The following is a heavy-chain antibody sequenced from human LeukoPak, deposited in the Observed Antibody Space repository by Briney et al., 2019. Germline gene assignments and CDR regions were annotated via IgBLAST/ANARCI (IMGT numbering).Heavy chain of an antibody. CDR2: MNPNSGNT. CDR1: GYTFTSYD. V-gene: IGHV1-8*01. CDR3: ARHGYSSSWAPTHSPTDAFDI. D-gene: IGHD6-13*01. Sequence: GASVKVSCKASGYTFTSYDINWVRQATGQGLEWMGWMNPNSGNTGYAQKFQGRVTMTRNTSISTAYMEPSSLRSEDTAVYYCARHGYSSSWAPTHSPTDAFDIWGQGTMVTVSS. J-gene: IGHJ3*02.